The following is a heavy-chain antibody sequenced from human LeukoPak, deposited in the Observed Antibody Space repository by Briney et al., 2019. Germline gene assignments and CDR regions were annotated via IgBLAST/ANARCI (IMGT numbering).Heavy chain of an antibody. J-gene: IGHJ4*02. CDR2: ISKDGGEK. CDR1: GFTFSSYW. Sequence: GGSLRLSCAASGFTFSSYWMSWVRQAPGKGLEWVANISKDGGEKYYVDSVKGRFTISRDNAKNSLYLQMNSLRADDTAVYYCVKDSPPRYSGSPPAYWGQGTLVTVSS. V-gene: IGHV3-7*03. CDR3: VKDSPPRYSGSPPAY. D-gene: IGHD1-26*01.